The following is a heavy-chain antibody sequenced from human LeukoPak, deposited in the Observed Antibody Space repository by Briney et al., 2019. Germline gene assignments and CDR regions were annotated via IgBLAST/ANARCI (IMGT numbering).Heavy chain of an antibody. D-gene: IGHD3-22*01. V-gene: IGHV4-59*12. Sequence: SETLSLTCTVSGGSLNSYYWSWIRQPPGKGLEWIGYLYYTGSTNYNPSLQSRVTMSVDTSKNQFSLKLTSVTAADTAVYYCARGYYHDSKWGQGILVTVSS. CDR1: GGSLNSYY. CDR2: LYYTGST. CDR3: ARGYYHDSK. J-gene: IGHJ4*02.